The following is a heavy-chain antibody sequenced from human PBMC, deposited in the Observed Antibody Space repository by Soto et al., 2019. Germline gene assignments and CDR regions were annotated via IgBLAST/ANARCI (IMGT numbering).Heavy chain of an antibody. J-gene: IGHJ3*02. CDR2: IIPIFGTA. CDR3: ASSLLSPGAFDI. CDR1: GGTFSSYA. V-gene: IGHV1-69*13. Sequence: SVKVSCKASGGTFSSYAISWVRQAPGQGLEWMGGIIPIFGTANYAQKFQGRVTITADESTSTAYMELSSLRSEDTAVYYCASSLLSPGAFDIWGQGTMVTVSS. D-gene: IGHD3-16*02.